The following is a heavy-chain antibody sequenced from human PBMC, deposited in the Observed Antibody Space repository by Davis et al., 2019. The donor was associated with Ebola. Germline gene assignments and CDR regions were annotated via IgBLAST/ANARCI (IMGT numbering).Heavy chain of an antibody. V-gene: IGHV4-61*01. CDR3: ARGRRFNYYGMDV. J-gene: IGHJ6*02. D-gene: IGHD5/OR15-5a*01. CDR2: IYYSGST. CDR1: GGSVSSGSYY. Sequence: MPGGSLRLSCTVSGGSVSSGSYYWSWIRQPPGKGLEWIGYIYYSGSTNYNPSLKSRVTISVDTSKNQFSLKLSSVTAADTAVYYCARGRRFNYYGMDVWGQGTTVTVSS.